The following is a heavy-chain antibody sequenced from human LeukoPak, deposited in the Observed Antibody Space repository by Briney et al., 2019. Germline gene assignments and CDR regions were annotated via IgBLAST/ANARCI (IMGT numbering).Heavy chain of an antibody. CDR1: GGSFSGYY. CDR2: MNHSGSA. V-gene: IGHV4-34*01. CDR3: ARGSGSSIRGVTIPPHFDY. J-gene: IGHJ4*02. D-gene: IGHD2-21*02. Sequence: SETLSLTCAVYGGSFSGYYWTWIRQPPGKGLEWIGEMNHSGSANYNPSLKSRVTISVDTSKNQCSLRLSSVTAADTAVYYCARGSGSSIRGVTIPPHFDYWGQGTLVTVSS.